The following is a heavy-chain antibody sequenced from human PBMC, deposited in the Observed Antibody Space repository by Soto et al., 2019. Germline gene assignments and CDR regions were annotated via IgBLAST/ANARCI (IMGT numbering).Heavy chain of an antibody. J-gene: IGHJ5*02. CDR2: TYYRSKWYN. Sequence: SQTLSLTCAISGDSVSSNSAAWNWIRQSPSRGLEWLGRTYYRSKWYNDYAVSVKSRITINPDTSKNQFSLHLNSVTPEDTAVYYCAREGFWSVYSAYNWFDPWGQGSPVTVSS. D-gene: IGHD3-3*01. CDR3: AREGFWSVYSAYNWFDP. V-gene: IGHV6-1*01. CDR1: GDSVSSNSAA.